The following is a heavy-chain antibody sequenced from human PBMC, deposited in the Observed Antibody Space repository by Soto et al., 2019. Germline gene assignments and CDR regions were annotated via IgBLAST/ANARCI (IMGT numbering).Heavy chain of an antibody. J-gene: IGHJ4*02. D-gene: IGHD5-12*01. CDR3: AMISGYEKKFGY. V-gene: IGHV4-31*03. CDR1: GGSISSGGYY. CDR2: IYYSGST. Sequence: PSETLSLTCTVSGGSISSGGYYWSWIRQHPGKGLEWIGYIYYSGSTYYNPSLKSRVTISVDTSKNQFSLKLSSVTAADTAVYYCAMISGYEKKFGYWGQGTLVTVSS.